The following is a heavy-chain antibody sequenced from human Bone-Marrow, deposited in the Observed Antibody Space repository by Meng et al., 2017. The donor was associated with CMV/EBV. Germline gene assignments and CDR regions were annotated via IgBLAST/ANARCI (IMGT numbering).Heavy chain of an antibody. CDR2: ISGSGGST. J-gene: IGHJ4*02. CDR1: GFTFSSYA. V-gene: IGHV3-23*01. CDR3: AKDHYYDSSGYYWGGTDGY. Sequence: GESLKISCAASGFTFSSYAMSWVRQAPGKGLEWVSAISGSGGSTYYADSVKGRFTISRDNSKNTLYLQMNSLRAEDTAVYYCAKDHYYDSSGYYWGGTDGYWGQGTLVTVSS. D-gene: IGHD3-22*01.